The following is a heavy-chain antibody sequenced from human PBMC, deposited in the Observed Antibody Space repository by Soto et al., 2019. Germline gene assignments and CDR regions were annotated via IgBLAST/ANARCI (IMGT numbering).Heavy chain of an antibody. J-gene: IGHJ4*02. D-gene: IGHD7-27*01. V-gene: IGHV2-5*02. CDR3: AHRNWGVDY. CDR2: IYWDDDK. CDR1: GFSLSTSGVG. Sequence: QITLKESGPPLVKPTQTLTLTCTFSGFSLSTSGVGVGWIRQPPGKALEWLALIYWDDDKRYSPSLKNRLTITKDTSKNQVVLTMTNMDPVDTATYYCAHRNWGVDYWGQGTLVTVSS.